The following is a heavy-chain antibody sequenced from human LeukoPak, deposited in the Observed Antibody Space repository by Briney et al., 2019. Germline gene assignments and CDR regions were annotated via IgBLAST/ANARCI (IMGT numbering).Heavy chain of an antibody. CDR3: TTEGYDSSGYWDY. J-gene: IGHJ4*02. CDR1: GFTFSDYY. CDR2: ISSDSSTI. V-gene: IGHV3-11*04. D-gene: IGHD3-22*01. Sequence: PGGSLRLSCAASGFTFSDYYMSWLRQAPGKGLEWVSYISSDSSTIYYADSVKGRFTISRDNAKNSLYLQMNSLRTEDTAVYYCTTEGYDSSGYWDYWGQGTLVTVSS.